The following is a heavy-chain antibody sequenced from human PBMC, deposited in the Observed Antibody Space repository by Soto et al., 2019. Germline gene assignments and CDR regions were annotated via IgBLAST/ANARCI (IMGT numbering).Heavy chain of an antibody. CDR1: GGTFSSYA. CDR2: IIPIFGTA. D-gene: IGHD1-26*01. CDR3: ACGIPTAPEAFLI. J-gene: IGHJ3*02. Sequence: SVKVSCKASGGTFSSYAISWVRQAPGQGLEWMGGIIPIFGTANYAQKFQGRVTITADESTSTAYMELSSLRSEDTAVYYCACGIPTAPEAFLIRGQGTMVTGSS. V-gene: IGHV1-69*13.